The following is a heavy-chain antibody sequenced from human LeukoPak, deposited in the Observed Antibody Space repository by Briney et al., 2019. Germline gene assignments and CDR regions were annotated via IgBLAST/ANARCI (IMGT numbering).Heavy chain of an antibody. CDR2: ISGSGGST. V-gene: IGHV3-23*01. J-gene: IGHJ4*02. Sequence: GGSLRLSCAASGFTFSSYAMSWVRQAPGKGLEWVSAISGSGGSTYYADSVKGRFTISRDNSKNTLYLQMNSLRAEDTAVYYCAKEHLPPGERWLQAGFDYWGQGTLVTVSS. CDR3: AKEHLPPGERWLQAGFDY. D-gene: IGHD5-24*01. CDR1: GFTFSSYA.